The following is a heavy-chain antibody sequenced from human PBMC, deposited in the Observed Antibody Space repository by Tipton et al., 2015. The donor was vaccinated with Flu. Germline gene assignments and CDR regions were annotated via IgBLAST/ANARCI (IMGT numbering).Heavy chain of an antibody. Sequence: PRLSCAASGFTLSTYWMSWVRQAPGKGLEWVANIKQDGSQKYYVASVKGRFTISRDNAKNSVYLQMNSLRAEDTAVYHCARAIGAADGVWGQGTTVIVSS. D-gene: IGHD6-13*01. CDR1: GFTLSTYW. J-gene: IGHJ6*02. V-gene: IGHV3-7*01. CDR3: ARAIGAADGV. CDR2: IKQDGSQK.